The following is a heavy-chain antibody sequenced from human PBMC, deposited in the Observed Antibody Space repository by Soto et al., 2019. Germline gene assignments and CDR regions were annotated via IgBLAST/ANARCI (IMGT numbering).Heavy chain of an antibody. V-gene: IGHV5-51*01. J-gene: IGHJ6*02. CDR3: ARNRLRQYYYGMDA. CDR1: GYSFANYW. D-gene: IGHD3-10*01. CDR2: IYPGDSDT. Sequence: PGESLKLSCQGSGYSFANYWIAWVRQMPGKGLEWVGAIYPGDSDTRYSPSFRGQVTISADKSISHVYLQWSSLKASDTAMYYCARNRLRQYYYGMDAWGQGTTVTVSS.